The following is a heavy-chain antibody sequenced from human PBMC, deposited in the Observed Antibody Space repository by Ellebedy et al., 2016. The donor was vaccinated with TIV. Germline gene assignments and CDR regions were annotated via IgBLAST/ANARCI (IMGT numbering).Heavy chain of an antibody. J-gene: IGHJ4*02. CDR1: GSTFSSYA. V-gene: IGHV3-64D*06. CDR3: VKAWGD. D-gene: IGHD3-16*01. CDR2: IVSNVDST. Sequence: PGGSLRLSCSASGSTFSSYAMHWVRQGPGKGLEYISAIVSNVDSTYYANSVKGRFIISRDNSKNTLYLQMSSLRLEDTAVYYCVKAWGDWGQGTLVTVSS.